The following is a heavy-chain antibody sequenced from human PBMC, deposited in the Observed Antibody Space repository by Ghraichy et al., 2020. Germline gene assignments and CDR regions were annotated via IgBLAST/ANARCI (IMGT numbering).Heavy chain of an antibody. CDR3: ARHRPQEMARYFFDY. V-gene: IGHV4-39*01. Sequence: SETLSLTCNVSGGSLSSSTSYWGWIRQPPGKGLEWIGSLYYSGSTYYNPSLESRVTFSVDTSKRQFSLKLISVTAADTAVYYCARHRPQEMARYFFDYWGRGTLVTVSS. J-gene: IGHJ4*02. CDR1: GGSLSSSTSY. CDR2: LYYSGST. D-gene: IGHD5-24*01.